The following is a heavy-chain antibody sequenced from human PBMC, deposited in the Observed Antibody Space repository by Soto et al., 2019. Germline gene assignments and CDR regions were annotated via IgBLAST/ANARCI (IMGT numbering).Heavy chain of an antibody. CDR1: GFTFSNYA. CDR3: AKKGLGSLTTYCNSGDCHCAFDI. D-gene: IGHD2-21*02. V-gene: IGHV3-23*01. Sequence: EVQLLESGGGLVQPGGSLRLSCAASGFTFSNYAMTWVRQAPGKXXXXXXTISGGGAGTFYADSVKGRITISRDNSGNTVYLQMNSLRAEDTAVYYCAKKGLGSLTTYCNSGDCHCAFDIWGQGTMVTVSS. CDR2: ISGGGAGT. J-gene: IGHJ3*02.